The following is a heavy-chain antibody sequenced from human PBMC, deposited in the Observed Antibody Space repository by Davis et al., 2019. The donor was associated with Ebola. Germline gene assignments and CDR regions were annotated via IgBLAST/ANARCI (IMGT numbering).Heavy chain of an antibody. V-gene: IGHV3-21*06. CDR2: ISSTSNYI. J-gene: IGHJ4*02. CDR3: ARGRGSGWYIDY. CDR1: GFTFSSYW. D-gene: IGHD6-19*01. Sequence: GGSLRLSCAASGFTFSSYWMHWVRQAPGKGLEWVSSISSTSNYIYYADSMKGRFTISRDNAKNSLYLQMNSLRAEDTAVYYCARGRGSGWYIDYWGQGTLVTVSS.